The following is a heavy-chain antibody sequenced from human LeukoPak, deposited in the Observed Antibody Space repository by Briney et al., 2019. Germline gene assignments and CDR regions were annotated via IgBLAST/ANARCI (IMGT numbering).Heavy chain of an antibody. CDR1: GFTFSRYG. Sequence: GGSLRLSCAASGFTFSRYGMHWVRQAPGKGLECGAFIRYDGSNKYYADALRGRFTISRDNSKNTLYLQMKSLIAQDTSVYYCAKEDSSSWSPNTDAFDIWGQGTMVTVSS. CDR3: AKEDSSSWSPNTDAFDI. V-gene: IGHV3-30*02. J-gene: IGHJ3*02. D-gene: IGHD6-13*01. CDR2: IRYDGSNK.